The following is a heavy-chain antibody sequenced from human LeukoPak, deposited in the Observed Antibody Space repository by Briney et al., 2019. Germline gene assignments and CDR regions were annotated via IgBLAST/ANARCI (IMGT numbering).Heavy chain of an antibody. J-gene: IGHJ6*02. CDR1: GFTFSSYA. CDR3: AKDIWFGDYYHHGRDV. CDR2: IRGGGGST. Sequence: GGSLRHSCAASGFTFSSYAMSWVRQAPGKGLEWVSAIRGGGGSTYYADSVKGRFTISRDNSKNTLYLQMNSLRAEDTAVYYCAKDIWFGDYYHHGRDVWGQGTTVTVSS. V-gene: IGHV3-23*01. D-gene: IGHD3-10*01.